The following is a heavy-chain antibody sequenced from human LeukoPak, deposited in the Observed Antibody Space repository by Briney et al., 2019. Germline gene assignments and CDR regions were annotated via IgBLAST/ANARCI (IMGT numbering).Heavy chain of an antibody. CDR2: ISGSGAST. D-gene: IGHD1-26*01. CDR3: AKDQEWELPPS. Sequence: GGSLRLSCLTSGFTFSTNAMSWVRQAPGKGLEWISGISGSGASTYYADSVTGRFTISRDNSKNTLYLQMNSLRAEDTAVYYCAKDQEWELPPSWGQGTLVTVSS. V-gene: IGHV3-23*01. CDR1: GFTFSTNA. J-gene: IGHJ4*02.